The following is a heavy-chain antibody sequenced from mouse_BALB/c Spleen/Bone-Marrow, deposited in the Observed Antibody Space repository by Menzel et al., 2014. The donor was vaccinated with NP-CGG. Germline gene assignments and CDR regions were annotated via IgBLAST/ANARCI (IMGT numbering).Heavy chain of an antibody. V-gene: IGHV14-1*02. CDR3: ARGSSGPFVY. J-gene: IGHJ3*01. CDR1: GFNIKDYY. CDR2: ITPENGNT. D-gene: IGHD3-1*01. Sequence: VQLQQSGAELVRPGALVKLSCKASGFNIKDYYIHWVNQRPEQGLEWIGRITPENGNTIYDPKFQGKARTTADTSSNTAYFQLSSLTSEDTAVYYCARGSSGPFVYWGQGTLVTVSA.